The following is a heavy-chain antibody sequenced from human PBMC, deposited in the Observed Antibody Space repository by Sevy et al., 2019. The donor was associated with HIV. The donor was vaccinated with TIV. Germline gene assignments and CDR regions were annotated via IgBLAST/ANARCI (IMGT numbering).Heavy chain of an antibody. CDR2: MNPNSGTT. CDR1: GYTFTSYD. CDR3: GGATGSWSYSDDMDG. D-gene: IGHD3-10*01. Sequence: ASVKVSCKASGYTFTSYDINWVRQAAGQGLEWMGWMNPNSGTTGYEQKFQGRVTMTRNTSISAAYMQLIKLRSEDKAVDYGGGATGSWSYSDDMDGWGRGTTVAVAS. V-gene: IGHV1-8*02. J-gene: IGHJ6*02.